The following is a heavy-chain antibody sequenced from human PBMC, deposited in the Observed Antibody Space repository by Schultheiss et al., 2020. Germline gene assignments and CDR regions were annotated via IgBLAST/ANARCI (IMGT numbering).Heavy chain of an antibody. D-gene: IGHD3-16*01. CDR3: AKAPVGV. CDR1: GFTFSGSA. CDR2: IRSKANSYAT. Sequence: GGSLRLSCAASGFTFSGSAMHWVRQASGKGLEWVGRIRSKANSYATAYAASVKGRFTISRDNSKNTLYLQMNSLRAEDTAVYYCAKAPVGVWGQGTLVTVSS. J-gene: IGHJ4*02. V-gene: IGHV3-73*01.